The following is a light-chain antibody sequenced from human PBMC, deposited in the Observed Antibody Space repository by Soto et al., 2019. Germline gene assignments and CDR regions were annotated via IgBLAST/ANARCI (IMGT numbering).Light chain of an antibody. CDR2: KAS. CDR1: QSISSW. J-gene: IGKJ1*01. V-gene: IGKV1-5*03. Sequence: DIQMTQSPSTLSASVGDRVTITCRASQSISSWLAWYQQKPGKAPKLLVYKASSLESGVPSRFSGSGSGTEFTFTISSLQPDDFATYYCQQYNSFLTFGQGTKGEIK. CDR3: QQYNSFLT.